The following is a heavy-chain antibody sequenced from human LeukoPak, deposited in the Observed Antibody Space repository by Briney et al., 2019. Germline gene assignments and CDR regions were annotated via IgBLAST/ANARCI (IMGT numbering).Heavy chain of an antibody. V-gene: IGHV1-24*01. D-gene: IGHD1-7*01. CDR3: ATAFSHLELRDY. Sequence: ASVKVSCKVSGYTLTELSMHWVRQAPGKGLEWMGGFGPEDGETIYAQKFQGRVTMTEDTSTDTAYMELSSLRSEDTAVYYCATAFSHLELRDYWGQGTLVTVSS. CDR1: GYTLTELS. J-gene: IGHJ4*02. CDR2: FGPEDGET.